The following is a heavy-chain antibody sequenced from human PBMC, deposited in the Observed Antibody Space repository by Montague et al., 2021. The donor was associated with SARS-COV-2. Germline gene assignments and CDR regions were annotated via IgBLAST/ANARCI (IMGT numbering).Heavy chain of an antibody. CDR1: GGSMSDYY. D-gene: IGHD3-10*01. CDR3: ARAVSVRRAVNWFDP. J-gene: IGHJ5*02. V-gene: IGHV4-59*13. CDR2: TYYSGGI. Sequence: SETLSLTCTVSGGSMSDYYWAWIRQPPGKGLGWLAYTYYSGGINSXASLKSRVTMSVDTSKNQFSLKLTSVTAADTAVYYCARAVSVRRAVNWFDPWGQGTLVTVSS.